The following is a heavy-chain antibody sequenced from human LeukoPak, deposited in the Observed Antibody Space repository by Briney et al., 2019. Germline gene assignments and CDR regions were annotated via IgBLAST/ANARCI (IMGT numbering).Heavy chain of an antibody. Sequence: PGGSLRLSCAASGFTFSSHAMSWVRQAPGKGLEWVSAISGSGGSTYYADSVKGRFAISRDNSKNTLYLQMNSPRAEDTAVYYCAKASWLDENYYYYMDVWGKGTTVTVSS. CDR3: AKASWLDENYYYYMDV. V-gene: IGHV3-23*01. CDR2: ISGSGGST. D-gene: IGHD6-19*01. CDR1: GFTFSSHA. J-gene: IGHJ6*03.